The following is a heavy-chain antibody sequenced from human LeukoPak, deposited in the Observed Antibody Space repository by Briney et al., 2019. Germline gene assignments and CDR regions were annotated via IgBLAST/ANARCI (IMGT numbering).Heavy chain of an antibody. V-gene: IGHV3-21*04. D-gene: IGHD3-22*01. Sequence: GGSLRLSCAASGFTFSSYSMNWVRQAPGKGLEWVSSISSSSSYIYYADSVKGRFTISRDNAKNSLYLQMNSLRAEDTALYYCAKDYDSSGYFDYFDYWGQGTLVTVSS. CDR3: AKDYDSSGYFDYFDY. CDR2: ISSSSSYI. J-gene: IGHJ4*02. CDR1: GFTFSSYS.